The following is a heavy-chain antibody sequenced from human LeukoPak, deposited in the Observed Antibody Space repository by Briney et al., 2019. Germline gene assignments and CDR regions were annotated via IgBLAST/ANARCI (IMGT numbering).Heavy chain of an antibody. Sequence: GGSLRLSCATSGFTFNMYWMSWVRQAPRKGLEWVANIRKDGGEMNYADSVKGRFTISRDNANNSLYLEMKSLRDEDTAVYYCATLEYDFDFWGQGTLVTVSS. D-gene: IGHD2/OR15-2a*01. CDR3: ATLEYDFDF. V-gene: IGHV3-7*01. CDR1: GFTFNMYW. J-gene: IGHJ4*02. CDR2: IRKDGGEM.